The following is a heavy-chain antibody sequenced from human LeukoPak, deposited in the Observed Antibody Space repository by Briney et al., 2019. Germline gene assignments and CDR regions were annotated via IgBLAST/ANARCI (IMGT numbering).Heavy chain of an antibody. D-gene: IGHD5-12*01. CDR2: ISSSGSTI. CDR3: ASDSGPETYYFDY. J-gene: IGHJ4*02. V-gene: IGHV3-11*04. CDR1: GFTFSDYY. Sequence: GGSLRLSCAASGFTFSDYYMSWIRQAPGKGLEWVSYISSSGSTIYYADSVKGRFTISRDNAKNSLYLQMNSLRAEDTAVYYCASDSGPETYYFDYWGQGTLVTVSS.